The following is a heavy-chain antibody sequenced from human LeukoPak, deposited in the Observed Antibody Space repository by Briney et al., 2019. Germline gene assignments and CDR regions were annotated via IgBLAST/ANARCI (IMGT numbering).Heavy chain of an antibody. V-gene: IGHV3-30-3*01. Sequence: TGGSLRLSCAASGFTFSRYTMHWVRQAPGKGPEWVTLISYDGNNKYYSDSVKGRFTISRDNSKNTLFLQMNSLTPEDTAVYYCATGASEYYYDNSGPYWGQGTLITVSS. CDR3: ATGASEYYYDNSGPY. CDR2: ISYDGNNK. D-gene: IGHD3-22*01. J-gene: IGHJ4*02. CDR1: GFTFSRYT.